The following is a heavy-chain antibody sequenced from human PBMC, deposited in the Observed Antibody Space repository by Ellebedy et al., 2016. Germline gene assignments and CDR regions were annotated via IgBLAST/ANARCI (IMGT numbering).Heavy chain of an antibody. CDR1: GGSISSSNW. D-gene: IGHD6-13*01. CDR2: IYHSGST. Sequence: SETLSLTCTVSGGSISSSNWWSWVRQPPGKGLEWIGEIYHSGSTNYNPSLKSRVTISVDKSKNQFSLKLSSVTAADTAVYYCARDQGIAADPGGYWGQGTLVTVSS. V-gene: IGHV4-4*02. CDR3: ARDQGIAADPGGY. J-gene: IGHJ4*02.